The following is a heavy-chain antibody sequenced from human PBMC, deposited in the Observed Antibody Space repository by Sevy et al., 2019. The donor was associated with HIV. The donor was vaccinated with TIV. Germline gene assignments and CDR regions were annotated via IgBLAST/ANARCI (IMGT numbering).Heavy chain of an antibody. CDR1: GFTFSSYA. Sequence: GESLKISCSASGFTFSSYAMHWVRQAPGKGLEYVSAISSNGGSTYYADSVKGRFTISRDNSKNTLYLQMSSLRAEDTAVYYCVRDTVTKLDYWGQGTLVTISS. CDR2: ISSNGGST. J-gene: IGHJ4*02. V-gene: IGHV3-64D*06. D-gene: IGHD4-17*01. CDR3: VRDTVTKLDY.